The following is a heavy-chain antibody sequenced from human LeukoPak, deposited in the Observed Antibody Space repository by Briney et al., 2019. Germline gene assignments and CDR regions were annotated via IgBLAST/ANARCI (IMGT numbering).Heavy chain of an antibody. V-gene: IGHV3-30*18. J-gene: IGHJ4*02. Sequence: GGSLRLSCAASGFTFSSYGMHWVRQAPGKGLEWVAVISYDGSNKYYADSVKGRFTISRDNSKNTLYLQMNSLRAEDTAVYYCAKDAGYSYGLDYWGQGTLVTVSS. CDR3: AKDAGYSYGLDY. CDR1: GFTFSSYG. D-gene: IGHD5-18*01. CDR2: ISYDGSNK.